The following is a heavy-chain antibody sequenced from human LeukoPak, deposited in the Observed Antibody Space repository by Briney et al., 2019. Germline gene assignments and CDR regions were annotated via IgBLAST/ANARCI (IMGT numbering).Heavy chain of an antibody. CDR2: ISSSSSYI. D-gene: IGHD3-3*01. J-gene: IGHJ3*02. Sequence: KPGGSLRLSCAASGFTFSSYSMNWVRQAPGKGLEWVSSISSSSSYIYYADSVKGRFTISRDNAKNSLYLQMNSLRAEDTAVYYCARDYGLRFLEWFGAFDIWGQGTVVTVSS. CDR1: GFTFSSYS. CDR3: ARDYGLRFLEWFGAFDI. V-gene: IGHV3-21*01.